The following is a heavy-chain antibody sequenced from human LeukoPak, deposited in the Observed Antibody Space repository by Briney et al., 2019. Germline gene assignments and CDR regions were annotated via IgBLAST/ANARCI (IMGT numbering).Heavy chain of an antibody. Sequence: TGGSLRLSCAASGFTFSSYWMSWVRQAPGKGLEWVANIKQDGSEKYYVDSVKGRFTISRDNSKNTLYLQMNSLRAEDTAVYYCARHRSGSYSDYFNYWGQGTLVTVSS. CDR3: ARHRSGSYSDYFNY. CDR1: GFTFSSYW. J-gene: IGHJ4*02. D-gene: IGHD3-10*01. CDR2: IKQDGSEK. V-gene: IGHV3-7*03.